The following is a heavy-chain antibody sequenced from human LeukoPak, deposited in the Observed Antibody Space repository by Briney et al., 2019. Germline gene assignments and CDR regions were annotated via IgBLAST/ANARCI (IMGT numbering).Heavy chain of an antibody. Sequence: SETLSLTCTVSGRSVSSGSYYWSWIRQPPGKGLEWIGYIYYSGSTNYNPSLKSRVTISVDTSKNQFSLKLSSVTAADTAVYYCARHRRGDPFDYWGQGTLVTVSS. CDR2: IYYSGST. V-gene: IGHV4-61*01. CDR1: GRSVSSGSYY. J-gene: IGHJ4*02. CDR3: ARHRRGDPFDY. D-gene: IGHD3-10*01.